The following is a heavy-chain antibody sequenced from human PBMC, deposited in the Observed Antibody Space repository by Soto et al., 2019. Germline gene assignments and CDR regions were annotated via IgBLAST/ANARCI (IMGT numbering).Heavy chain of an antibody. J-gene: IGHJ5*02. Sequence: EVQLVESGGGLVQPGGSLRLSCAASGFIFSTYSMNWVRQAPGKGLEWISFINSGSTSIYYAVSVRGRFTISRDNAETSLFLQMNSLRDEDTAVYYCARLYSTSTVSRWFDPWGQGTLVTVSS. D-gene: IGHD6-13*01. V-gene: IGHV3-48*02. CDR1: GFIFSTYS. CDR3: ARLYSTSTVSRWFDP. CDR2: INSGSTSI.